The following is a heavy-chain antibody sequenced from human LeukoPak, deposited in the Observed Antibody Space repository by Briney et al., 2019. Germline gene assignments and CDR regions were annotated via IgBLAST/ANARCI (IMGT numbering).Heavy chain of an antibody. D-gene: IGHD6-19*01. CDR2: ISTNGNT. V-gene: IGHV4-61*02. Sequence: SQTLSLTCTVSGGSIRSGSSYWSWIRQPAGKGLEWIGRISTNGNTNYNPSLKSRVIISVDTSKNQFSLMLNSVTAADTAVYYCAMSSSVTRFDYWGQGTLVTVSS. CDR3: AMSSSVTRFDY. CDR1: GGSIRSGSSY. J-gene: IGHJ4*02.